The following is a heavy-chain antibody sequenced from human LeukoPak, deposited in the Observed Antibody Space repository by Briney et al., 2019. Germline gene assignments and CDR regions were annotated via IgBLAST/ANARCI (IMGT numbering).Heavy chain of an antibody. Sequence: GGSLRLSCAASGFTFSSYAIHWVRQAPGKGLEWVAVISYDGSNKYYADSVKGRFTISRDNSKNTLYLQMNSLRAEDTAVYYCAREYNSLDYWGQGTLVTVST. D-gene: IGHD1-14*01. J-gene: IGHJ4*02. CDR3: AREYNSLDY. CDR1: GFTFSSYA. V-gene: IGHV3-30-3*01. CDR2: ISYDGSNK.